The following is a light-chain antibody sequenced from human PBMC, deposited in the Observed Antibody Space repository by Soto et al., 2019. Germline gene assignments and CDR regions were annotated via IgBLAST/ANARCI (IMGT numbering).Light chain of an antibody. J-gene: IGKJ4*01. Sequence: DIQMTQSPSSLSASVGDRVTITCRASQSISSYLNWYQQKPGKAPKLLIYAASSLQSGVPSRFSGSGSGTDFTLTISRLQPEYFANYYCQQSYSTPQTFGGGTKVEIK. CDR1: QSISSY. V-gene: IGKV1-39*01. CDR3: QQSYSTPQT. CDR2: AAS.